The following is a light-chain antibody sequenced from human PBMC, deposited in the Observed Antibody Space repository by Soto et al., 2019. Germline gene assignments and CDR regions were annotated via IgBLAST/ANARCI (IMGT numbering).Light chain of an antibody. Sequence: QSALTQPASVSWSPGQSISISCTGTSSDVGDYHYVSWYQQHPGKSPKLMIFDVSNRPSGVSNRFSGSKSGNTASLTISGLQAEDEAEYYCSSYTSSSTYVFGTGTKLTVL. V-gene: IGLV2-14*01. CDR1: SSDVGDYHY. J-gene: IGLJ1*01. CDR3: SSYTSSSTYV. CDR2: DVS.